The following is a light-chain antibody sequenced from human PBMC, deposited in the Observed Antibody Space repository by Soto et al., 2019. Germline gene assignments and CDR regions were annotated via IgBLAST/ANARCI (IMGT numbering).Light chain of an antibody. Sequence: EIGVPQSPGTLSLSPGERATLSCRASQSVTRNLLAWYQQKPGQAPRLLIYGGSSRATGIPDTFSGRGSGTDLSLTITRLDPEDFAVYYCEQYGSPPYTFGQGTKV. V-gene: IGKV3-20*01. CDR2: GGS. J-gene: IGKJ2*01. CDR3: EQYGSPPYT. CDR1: QSVTRNL.